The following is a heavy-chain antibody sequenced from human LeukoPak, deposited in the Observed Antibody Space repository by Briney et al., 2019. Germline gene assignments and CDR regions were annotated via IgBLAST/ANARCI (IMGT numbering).Heavy chain of an antibody. D-gene: IGHD6-13*01. Sequence: PSETLSLTCTVSGGSISNYYWTWIRQPPGKGLEWIGYIYYSGSTNYNPSLKSRVTISLDTSRNQFSLRLTSVTAADTAVYYCARGGTAKGHFDYWGQGTLVTASS. CDR1: GGSISNYY. CDR3: ARGGTAKGHFDY. V-gene: IGHV4-59*08. J-gene: IGHJ4*02. CDR2: IYYSGST.